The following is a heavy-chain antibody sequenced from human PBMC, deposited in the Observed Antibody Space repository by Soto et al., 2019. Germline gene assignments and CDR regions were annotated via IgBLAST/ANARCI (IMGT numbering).Heavy chain of an antibody. Sequence: GGSLRLSCAASGFTFSTYWMHWVRHVPGKGLVCVSCINPDGTTTIYADSVKGRFTISRDNTKNTLYLQMNSLRAEDTAVYYCVRDIRWGQGTLVTVSS. V-gene: IGHV3-74*01. J-gene: IGHJ4*02. CDR1: GFTFSTYW. CDR3: VRDIR. CDR2: INPDGTTT.